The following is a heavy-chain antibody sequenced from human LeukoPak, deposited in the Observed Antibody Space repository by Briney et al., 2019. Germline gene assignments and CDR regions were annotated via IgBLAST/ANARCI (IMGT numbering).Heavy chain of an antibody. Sequence: TGGSLRLSCAASGFTFSSYEMNWVRQAPGKGLEWLSYISRSGNAIYYADSMKGRFTISRDNAKNSPYLQMNSLRVEDTAVYYCATATSLDYGDYFFHHWGQGTLVTVSS. CDR1: GFTFSSYE. CDR3: ATATSLDYGDYFFHH. V-gene: IGHV3-48*03. CDR2: ISRSGNAI. J-gene: IGHJ1*01. D-gene: IGHD4-17*01.